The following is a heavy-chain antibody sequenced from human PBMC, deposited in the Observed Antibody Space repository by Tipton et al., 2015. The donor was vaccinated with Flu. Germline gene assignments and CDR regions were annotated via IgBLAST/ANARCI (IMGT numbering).Heavy chain of an antibody. CDR1: GDSISSRYY. Sequence: TLSLTCAVSGDSISSRYYWAWIRQPPGRGLEWIGNINPNGNAYHNPSLKSRVTISVDRSKNRFSLKLSSVTAADTAIYYCARGMGGAYGDTAPFNWFDPWGQGTLVTVSS. CDR2: INPNGNA. D-gene: IGHD4-17*01. V-gene: IGHV4-38-2*01. J-gene: IGHJ5*02. CDR3: ARGMGGAYGDTAPFNWFDP.